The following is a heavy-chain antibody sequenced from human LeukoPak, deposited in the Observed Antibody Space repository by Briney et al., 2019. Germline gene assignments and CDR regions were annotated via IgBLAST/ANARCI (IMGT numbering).Heavy chain of an antibody. D-gene: IGHD2-15*01. V-gene: IGHV3-74*01. J-gene: IGHJ4*02. CDR2: INSDGSNT. Sequence: GGSLRLSFAASGFTFSNYWMHWDRQAPGKGLVWVSRINSDGSNTSYADSVKGRFTISRDNAKNTLYLQMNSLRAEDTAVYYCARVGYCSGGSCYGVDYWGQGILVTVSS. CDR1: GFTFSNYW. CDR3: ARVGYCSGGSCYGVDY.